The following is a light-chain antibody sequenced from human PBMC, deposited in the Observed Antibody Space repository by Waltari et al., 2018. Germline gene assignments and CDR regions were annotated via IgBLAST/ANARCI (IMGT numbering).Light chain of an antibody. V-gene: IGKV3-20*01. J-gene: IGKJ1*01. CDR1: QSVGRS. CDR2: GAS. CDR3: QHYVRLPVT. Sequence: EIMLTQSPGTLSLSPGERATLSCRASQSVGRSLAWYQQKPGQAPRLLIYGASSRATGVPDRFSGSGSGTDFSLTISRLEPEDFAVYYCQHYVRLPVTFGQGTKVEIK.